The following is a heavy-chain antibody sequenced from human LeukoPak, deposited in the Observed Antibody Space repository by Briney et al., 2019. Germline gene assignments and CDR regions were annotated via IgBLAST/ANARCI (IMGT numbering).Heavy chain of an antibody. D-gene: IGHD6-13*01. V-gene: IGHV4-59*08. Sequence: PSETLSLTCTVSGGSISNYYWNWIRQPPGKGLEWIGHIYFSGSTNYNPPLKSRVTISVDTSKNQFSLNLKSVTAADTAVYYCARNSSSWYGLSHYYYMDVWGKGTTVTVSS. CDR3: ARNSSSWYGLSHYYYMDV. CDR2: IYFSGST. J-gene: IGHJ6*03. CDR1: GGSISNYY.